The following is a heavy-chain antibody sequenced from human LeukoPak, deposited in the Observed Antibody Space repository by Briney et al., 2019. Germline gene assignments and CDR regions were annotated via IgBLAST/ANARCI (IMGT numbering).Heavy chain of an antibody. D-gene: IGHD4-17*01. CDR3: AREPGDYGVDY. Sequence: PSETLSLTCTVSGGSISSGGYYWSWIRQPPGKGLEWIGYIYHSGSTYYNPSLKSRVTISVDRSKNQFSLKLSSVTAADTAVYYCAREPGDYGVDYWGQGTLVTVSS. CDR1: GGSISSGGYY. J-gene: IGHJ4*02. CDR2: IYHSGST. V-gene: IGHV4-30-2*01.